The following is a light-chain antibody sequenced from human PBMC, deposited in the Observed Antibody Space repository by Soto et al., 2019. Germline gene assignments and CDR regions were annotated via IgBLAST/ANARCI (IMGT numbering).Light chain of an antibody. CDR1: QSVSSSY. CDR3: QQYSSSRT. V-gene: IGKV3-20*01. J-gene: IGKJ1*01. CDR2: GGS. Sequence: EIVLTQSPGTMSLSPGERAALSCRASQSVSSSYLAWYQQKPGQAPRLLIYGGSSRATGIPVRFSGSGSETDFTLTITRLEPEDFAVYYCQQYSSSRTFGQGTKVVI.